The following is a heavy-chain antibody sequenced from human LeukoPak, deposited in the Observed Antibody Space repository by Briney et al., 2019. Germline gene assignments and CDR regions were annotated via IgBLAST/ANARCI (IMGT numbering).Heavy chain of an antibody. CDR3: ARDRSSSWQGGFDY. D-gene: IGHD6-13*01. CDR1: GWAVNSYY. CDR2: IYYSGST. V-gene: IGHV4-59*02. J-gene: IGHJ4*02. Sequence: PSETLSLTCTVSGWAVNSYYWSFIRQPPGKGLEWIGYIYYSGSTNYNPSLKSRVTISVDTSKNQFSLKLSSVTAADTAVYYCARDRSSSWQGGFDYWGQGTLVTVSS.